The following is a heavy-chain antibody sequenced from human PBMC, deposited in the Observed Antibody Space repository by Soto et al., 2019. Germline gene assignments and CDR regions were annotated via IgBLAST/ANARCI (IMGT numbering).Heavy chain of an antibody. D-gene: IGHD3-16*02. J-gene: IGHJ4*02. Sequence: QVHLVQSGAEVKKPASSVKVSCKASGDTFTNYAISWVRQAPGQGLEWMGGIIPLFGTANYAQNFQDRVTITADESTSTVYMELSSLTSEDTAVYYCARAPSRNDYIWGTYRRPYYFDYWGQGTLVTVSS. CDR3: ARAPSRNDYIWGTYRRPYYFDY. CDR1: GDTFTNYA. CDR2: IIPLFGTA. V-gene: IGHV1-69*01.